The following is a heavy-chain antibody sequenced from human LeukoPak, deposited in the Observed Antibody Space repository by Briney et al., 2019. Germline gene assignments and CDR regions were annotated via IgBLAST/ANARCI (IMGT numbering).Heavy chain of an antibody. CDR2: IYYSGTT. Sequence: SETLSLTCTVSGGSISTYYWSWIRQPPGKGLEWIGYIYYSGTTNYNPSLKSRVTISVDTSKNQFSLNLSSVTAADTAVYYCARRSPGYSYSIDSWGQGTQVTVSS. J-gene: IGHJ4*02. CDR3: ARRSPGYSYSIDS. CDR1: GGSISTYY. V-gene: IGHV4-59*08. D-gene: IGHD5-18*01.